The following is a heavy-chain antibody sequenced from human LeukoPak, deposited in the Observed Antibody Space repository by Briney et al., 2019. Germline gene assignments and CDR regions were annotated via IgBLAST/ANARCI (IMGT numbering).Heavy chain of an antibody. J-gene: IGHJ6*02. Sequence: KPSETLSLTCTVSGGSFGNYYWSWIRQPPGKGLEWIGYIYYSGSTNYNPSLKSRVTISVDTSKNQFSLKLSSVTAADTAVYYCARAQGELPPRYYYYGMDVWGQGTTVTVSS. V-gene: IGHV4-59*01. CDR3: ARAQGELPPRYYYYGMDV. CDR1: GGSFGNYY. CDR2: IYYSGST. D-gene: IGHD1-26*01.